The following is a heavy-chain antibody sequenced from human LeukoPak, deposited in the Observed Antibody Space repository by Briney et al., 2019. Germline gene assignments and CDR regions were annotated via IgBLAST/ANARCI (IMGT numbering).Heavy chain of an antibody. J-gene: IGHJ5*02. D-gene: IGHD6-13*01. CDR2: INPNSGGT. Sequence: ASVKVSCKASGYTFTGYYMHWVRQAPGQGLEWMGWINPNSGGTNYAQKFQGRVTMTRDTSISTAYMELSRLRSDDTAVYYCARVGRYWGAAAGTKGWFDPWGQGTLVTVSS. CDR3: ARVGRYWGAAAGTKGWFDP. CDR1: GYTFTGYY. V-gene: IGHV1-2*02.